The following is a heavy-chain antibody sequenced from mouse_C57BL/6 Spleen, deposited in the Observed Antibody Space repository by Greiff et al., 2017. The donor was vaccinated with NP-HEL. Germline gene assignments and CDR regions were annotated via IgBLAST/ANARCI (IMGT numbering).Heavy chain of an antibody. Sequence: VQLVESGPELVKPGASVKISCKASGYAFSSSWMNWVKQRPGKGLEWIGRIYPGDGDTNYNGKFKGKATLTADKSSSTAYMQLSSLTSEDSAVYFCAHLPGIFSEAMDYWGQGTSVTVSS. V-gene: IGHV1-82*01. CDR1: GYAFSSSW. D-gene: IGHD5-1*01. CDR2: IYPGDGDT. CDR3: AHLPGIFSEAMDY. J-gene: IGHJ4*01.